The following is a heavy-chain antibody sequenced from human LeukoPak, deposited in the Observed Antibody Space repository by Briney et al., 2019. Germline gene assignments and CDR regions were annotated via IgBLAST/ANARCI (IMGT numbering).Heavy chain of an antibody. D-gene: IGHD2-8*02. V-gene: IGHV1-8*01. Sequence: ASVRVYCKDSGYTFRSYDLKWVRQATGQGLEWMGWMSPNSGDTGYAQKFQGRVTMTRNTAISTAYMELSSLRSEDTAVYYCARGPPDTGDFDYWGQGTLVTVSS. CDR2: MSPNSGDT. CDR3: ARGPPDTGDFDY. J-gene: IGHJ4*02. CDR1: GYTFRSYD.